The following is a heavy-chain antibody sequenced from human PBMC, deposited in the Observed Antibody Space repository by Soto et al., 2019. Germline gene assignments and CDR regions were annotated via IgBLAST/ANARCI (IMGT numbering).Heavy chain of an antibody. CDR1: GFTFSSYC. CDR3: ARSVNYDFWSGYKNYGMDV. Sequence: GGSLRLSCAASGFTFSSYCMHWVRQAPGKGLVWVSRINSDGSSTSYADSVKGRFTVSRDNAKNTLYLQMNSLRAEDTAVYYCARSVNYDFWSGYKNYGMDVWGQGTTVTVSS. J-gene: IGHJ6*02. CDR2: INSDGSST. V-gene: IGHV3-74*01. D-gene: IGHD3-3*01.